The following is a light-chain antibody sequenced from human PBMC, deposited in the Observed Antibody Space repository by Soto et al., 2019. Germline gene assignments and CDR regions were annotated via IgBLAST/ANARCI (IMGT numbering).Light chain of an antibody. V-gene: IGLV2-14*01. CDR2: DVS. Sequence: QSALTQPASVSGSPGQSITISCTGTSSDVGGYNYVSWYQQHPGKAPKLMIYDVSNRPSGVSNRFSGSKSGNTASLTISGLQAEDEADYYRSSYTSSSTLVHVVFGGGTKLTVL. CDR3: SSYTSSSTLVHVV. CDR1: SSDVGGYNY. J-gene: IGLJ2*01.